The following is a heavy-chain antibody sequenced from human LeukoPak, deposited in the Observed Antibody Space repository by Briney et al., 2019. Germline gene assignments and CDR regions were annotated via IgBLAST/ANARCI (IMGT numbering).Heavy chain of an antibody. D-gene: IGHD1-7*01. CDR3: ARDRRNWNYDYFDY. CDR1: GGSISSYY. J-gene: IGHJ4*02. CDR2: IYYSGST. V-gene: IGHV4-59*01. Sequence: PSETLSITCTVSGGSISSYYWSWIRQPPGKGLEWIGYIYYSGSTNYNPSLKRRVTISVDTSKNQFSLKLSCVTAADTAVSYCARDRRNWNYDYFDYWGQGTLVTVS.